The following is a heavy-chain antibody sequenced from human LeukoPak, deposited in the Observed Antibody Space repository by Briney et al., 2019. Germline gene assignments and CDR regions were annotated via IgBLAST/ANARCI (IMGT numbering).Heavy chain of an antibody. V-gene: IGHV3-23*01. CDR3: AKLVPSDDFWSGYLGWFDP. CDR1: GFTFSSYA. Sequence: PGGSLRLSCAASGFTFSSYAMSWVRQAPGKGLEWVSAISGSGGSTYYADSVKGRFTISRDNTKNKLYLQMNSLRAEDTAVYYCAKLVPSDDFWSGYLGWFDPWGQGTLVTVSS. D-gene: IGHD3-3*01. J-gene: IGHJ5*02. CDR2: ISGSGGST.